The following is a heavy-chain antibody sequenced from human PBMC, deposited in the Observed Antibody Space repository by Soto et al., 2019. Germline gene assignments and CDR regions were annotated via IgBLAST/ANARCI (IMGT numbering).Heavy chain of an antibody. Sequence: QLQLQESGPGLVKPPETLSLTCTVSGGSLSTTPYYWGWIRQPPGKGLEWIATIYYSGTTYYNPSLKSRVTISVDTSKNQFSLKLSSVTAADTAMYYCARHAGMATIVDYWGQGTLVTVSS. CDR3: ARHAGMATIVDY. CDR1: GGSLSTTPYY. J-gene: IGHJ4*02. V-gene: IGHV4-39*01. D-gene: IGHD5-12*01. CDR2: IYYSGTT.